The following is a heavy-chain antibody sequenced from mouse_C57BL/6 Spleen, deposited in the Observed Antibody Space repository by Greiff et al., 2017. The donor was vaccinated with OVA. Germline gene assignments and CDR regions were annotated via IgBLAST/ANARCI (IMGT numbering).Heavy chain of an antibody. Sequence: VQLQQSGPGLVQPSQSLSITCTVSGFSLTRYGVHWVRQSPGKGLEWLGVLWSGGSTDYNAAFISRLSISKDNSKSQVFFKMNSLQADDTAIYYCARNYYGSSYVYCDYWGQGTTLTVSS. J-gene: IGHJ2*01. CDR1: GFSLTRYG. D-gene: IGHD1-1*01. CDR3: ARNYYGSSYVYCDY. CDR2: LWSGGST. V-gene: IGHV2-2*01.